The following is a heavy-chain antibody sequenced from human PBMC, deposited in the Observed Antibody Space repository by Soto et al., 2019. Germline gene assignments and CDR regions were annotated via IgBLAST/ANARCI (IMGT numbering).Heavy chain of an antibody. CDR3: AKRRTDDFWSGQRRPDYFDY. CDR2: IRGRGGST. D-gene: IGHD3-3*01. Sequence: PGGSLRLSCAASGFTFSSYAMSWVRQAPGKGLEWVSAIRGRGGSTYYADSVKGRFTISRDNSKNTLYLQMKRLRAEDTAVYYCAKRRTDDFWSGQRRPDYFDYWGQGTLVTVSS. J-gene: IGHJ4*02. CDR1: GFTFSSYA. V-gene: IGHV3-23*01.